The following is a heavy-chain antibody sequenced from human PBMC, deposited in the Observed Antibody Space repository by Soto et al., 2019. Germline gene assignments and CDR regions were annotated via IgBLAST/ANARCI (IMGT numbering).Heavy chain of an antibody. CDR3: ARDQGSSSGYYYYMDV. CDR1: GFTVSSNY. Sequence: GGSLRLSCAASGFTVSSNYMSWVRQAPGKGLEWVSVIYSGGSTYYADSVKGRFTISRHNSKNTLYLQMNSLRAEDTAVYYCARDQGSSSGYYYYMDVWGKGTTVTVS. J-gene: IGHJ6*03. V-gene: IGHV3-53*04. D-gene: IGHD6-6*01. CDR2: IYSGGST.